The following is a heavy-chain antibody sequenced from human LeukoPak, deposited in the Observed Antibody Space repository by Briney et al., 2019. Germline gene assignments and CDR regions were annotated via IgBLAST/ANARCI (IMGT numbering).Heavy chain of an antibody. CDR3: ARGLLSY. CDR2: ISYDGSNK. D-gene: IGHD3-16*01. J-gene: IGHJ4*02. V-gene: IGHV3-30-3*01. Sequence: GGSLRLSCAASGFTFSSYAMHWVRQAPGKGLEWVAVISYDGSNKYYADSVKGRFTISRDNSKNTLYLQMNSLRAEDTAVYYCARGLLSYWGQGTLVTVSS. CDR1: GFTFSSYA.